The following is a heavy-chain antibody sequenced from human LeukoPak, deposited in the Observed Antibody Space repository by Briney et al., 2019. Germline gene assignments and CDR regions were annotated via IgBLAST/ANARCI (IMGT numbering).Heavy chain of an antibody. Sequence: GGSLRLSCAASGFTFSSYEMNWVRQAPGKGLEWVSYISSSGSTIYYAGSVKGRFTISRDNAKNSLYLQMNSLRAEDTAVYYCARAPPEYYYDSSGQQVAFDIWGQGTMVTVSS. J-gene: IGHJ3*02. D-gene: IGHD3-22*01. V-gene: IGHV3-48*03. CDR1: GFTFSSYE. CDR2: ISSSGSTI. CDR3: ARAPPEYYYDSSGQQVAFDI.